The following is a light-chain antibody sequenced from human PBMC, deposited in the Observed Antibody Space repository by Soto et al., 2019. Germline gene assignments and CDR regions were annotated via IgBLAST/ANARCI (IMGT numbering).Light chain of an antibody. CDR1: SSDVGGSNF. J-gene: IGLJ1*01. CDR2: DVA. V-gene: IGLV2-14*03. CDR3: VSYTSSTTYV. Sequence: QSALTQPASVSDSPGQSITISCTGTSSDVGGSNFVSWYQQHPGKPPKLIIYDVANRPSGVSNRFSGSESGSTASLIISRLQTVDEADYYCVSYTSSTTYVFGTGTKLTVL.